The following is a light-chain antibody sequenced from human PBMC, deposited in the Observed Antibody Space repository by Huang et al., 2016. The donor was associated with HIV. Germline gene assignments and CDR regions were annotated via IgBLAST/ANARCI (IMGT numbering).Light chain of an antibody. J-gene: IGKJ2*01. CDR3: MEALKTPYT. Sequence: DIVMIQSPLSLPVTPGEPASISCRSSQSPLHTNAYNSLDWYLQKPGQSPQLLIYLGSSRAAGAPNRFSGGGSGTRFSLNISRVEAEDAGIYYCMEALKTPYTFGQGTKLEIK. CDR1: QSPLHTNAYNS. V-gene: IGKV2-28*01. CDR2: LGS.